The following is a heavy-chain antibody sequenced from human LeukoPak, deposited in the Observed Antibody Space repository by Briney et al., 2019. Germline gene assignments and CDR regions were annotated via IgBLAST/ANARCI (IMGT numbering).Heavy chain of an antibody. CDR1: GSTFSGYG. CDR3: AKIYGDYDYFDY. D-gene: IGHD4-17*01. CDR2: ISYDGSNK. V-gene: IGHV3-30*18. J-gene: IGHJ4*02. Sequence: GRSLRLSCAASGSTFSGYGMHWVRQAPGKGLEWVAVISYDGSNKYYADSVKGRFTISRDNSKNTLYLQMNSLRAEDTAVYYCAKIYGDYDYFDYWGQGTLVTVSS.